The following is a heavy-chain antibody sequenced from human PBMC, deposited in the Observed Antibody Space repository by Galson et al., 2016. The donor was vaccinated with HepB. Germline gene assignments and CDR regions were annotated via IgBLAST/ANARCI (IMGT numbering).Heavy chain of an antibody. CDR3: AKGKNIAAAGPVDY. CDR2: ITGSTAGP. V-gene: IGHV3-23*01. CDR1: GFTFNTYA. D-gene: IGHD6-13*01. J-gene: IGHJ4*02. Sequence: SLRLSCATSGFTFNTYAMNWVRQAPGKGLEWISSITGSTAGPYYADSVQGRFTISRDNSKNTLYLQMNRLRDDDTAVYYSAKGKNIAAAGPVDYWGQGTLVTVSS.